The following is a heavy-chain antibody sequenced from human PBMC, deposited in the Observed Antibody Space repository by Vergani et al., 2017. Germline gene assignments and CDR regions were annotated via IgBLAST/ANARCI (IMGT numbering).Heavy chain of an antibody. CDR3: ARGRGSSWLYPQRYYFDY. CDR1: GYTFTSYD. CDR2: MNPNSGNT. V-gene: IGHV1-8*01. Sequence: QVQLVQSGAEVKKPGASVKVSCKASGYTFTSYDINWVRQATGQGLEWMGWMNPNSGNTGYAQKFQGRVTMTRNTSISTAYMELSSLRSEGTAVYYCARGRGSSWLYPQRYYFDYWGQGTLVTVSS. D-gene: IGHD6-13*01. J-gene: IGHJ4*02.